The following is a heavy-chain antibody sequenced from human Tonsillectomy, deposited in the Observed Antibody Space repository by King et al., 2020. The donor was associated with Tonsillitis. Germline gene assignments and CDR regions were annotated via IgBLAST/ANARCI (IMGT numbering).Heavy chain of an antibody. CDR1: GFTVSINY. Sequence: VQLVESGGGLIQPGGALRLSCAASGFTVSINYMSWVRQALGKGLEGVSLFYSGGSTYYADSVKGRVTISRDTSKNTLYLQMDSLRAEDTAVYYCVREFCSSTSCKFDYWGQGTLVTVSS. CDR2: FYSGGST. J-gene: IGHJ4*02. CDR3: VREFCSSTSCKFDY. D-gene: IGHD2-2*01. V-gene: IGHV3-53*01.